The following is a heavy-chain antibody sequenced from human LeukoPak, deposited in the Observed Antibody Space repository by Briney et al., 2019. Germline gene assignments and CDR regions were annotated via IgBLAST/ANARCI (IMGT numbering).Heavy chain of an antibody. CDR1: GGSISSGGYY. D-gene: IGHD2-2*01. Sequence: SETLSLTCTVSGGSISSGGYYWSWIRQHPGKGLEWIGYIYYSGSTYYNPSLKSRVTISVDTSKNQLSLKLSSVTAADTAVYYCAREIVVVPAAASYYYYYGMDVWGQGTTVTVSS. V-gene: IGHV4-31*03. J-gene: IGHJ6*02. CDR2: IYYSGST. CDR3: AREIVVVPAAASYYYYYGMDV.